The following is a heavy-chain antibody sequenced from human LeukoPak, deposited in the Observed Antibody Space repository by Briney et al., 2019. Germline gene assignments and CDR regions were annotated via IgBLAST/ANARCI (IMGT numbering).Heavy chain of an antibody. CDR2: IRNDGSNK. CDR1: GFTFISYG. Sequence: GGSLRLSCAASGFTFISYGMHWVRQAPGKGLEWVAFIRNDGSNKYYADSVKGRFTISRDNSKNTLYLQMNSLRAEDTAVYYCTRLHGGYPFDYWGQGTLVTVSS. CDR3: TRLHGGYPFDY. J-gene: IGHJ4*02. V-gene: IGHV3-30*02. D-gene: IGHD2-15*01.